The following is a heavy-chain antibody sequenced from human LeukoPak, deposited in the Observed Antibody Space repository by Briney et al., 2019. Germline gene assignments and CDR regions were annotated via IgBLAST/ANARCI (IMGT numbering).Heavy chain of an antibody. CDR1: GFTFSSYA. Sequence: GGSLRLSCAASGFTFSSYAMSWVRQAPGKGLEWVSAISGSGGRTYYADSVKGRFTISRDNSKNTLYLQMNSLRAEDTAVYYCAKDLGGSSWMVPAYWGQGTLVTVSS. CDR2: ISGSGGRT. V-gene: IGHV3-23*01. J-gene: IGHJ4*02. CDR3: AKDLGGSSWMVPAY. D-gene: IGHD6-13*01.